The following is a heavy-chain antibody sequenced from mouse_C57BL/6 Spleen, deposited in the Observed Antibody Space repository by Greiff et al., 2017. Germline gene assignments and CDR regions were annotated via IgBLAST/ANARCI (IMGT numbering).Heavy chain of an antibody. Sequence: QVQLQQSGAELAKPGASVKLSCKASGYTFTSYWMHWVKQRPGQGLEWIGYINPSSGYTKYNQKFKDKATLTADKSSSTAYMQLSSLPYEDSAVYYCAYTAQATLAWFAYWGQGTLVTVSA. CDR1: GYTFTSYW. CDR3: AYTAQATLAWFAY. CDR2: INPSSGYT. J-gene: IGHJ3*01. D-gene: IGHD3-2*02. V-gene: IGHV1-7*01.